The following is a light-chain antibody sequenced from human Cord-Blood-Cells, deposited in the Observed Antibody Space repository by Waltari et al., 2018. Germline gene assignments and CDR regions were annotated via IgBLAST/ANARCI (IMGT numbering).Light chain of an antibody. CDR1: SGDVGSYTL. CDR2: EGS. J-gene: IGLJ3*02. Sequence: SALTQPAPVPGSPGPSITTSCPASSGDVGSYTLVSWYQQHPGKAPKLMIYEGSTRPSRVLNSGSASKYGNTASLTISGLQAEDEANSFCCSYAGSSALVFGGGTKRTVL. CDR3: CSYAGSSALV. V-gene: IGLV2-23*01.